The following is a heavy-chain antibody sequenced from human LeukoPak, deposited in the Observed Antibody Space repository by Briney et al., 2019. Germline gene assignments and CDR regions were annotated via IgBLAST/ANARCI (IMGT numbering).Heavy chain of an antibody. CDR1: GGSISSSNW. CDR3: TRGGEI. CDR2: IYHSGST. V-gene: IGHV4-4*02. Sequence: PSETLSLTCAASGGSISSSNWYSWVRQPPGKGLEWIGEIYHSGSTNYNPSLKSRVTISIDKSKNQFSLNLTSVTAADTAMYFCTRGGEIWGQGTMVTVSS. J-gene: IGHJ3*02. D-gene: IGHD3-16*01.